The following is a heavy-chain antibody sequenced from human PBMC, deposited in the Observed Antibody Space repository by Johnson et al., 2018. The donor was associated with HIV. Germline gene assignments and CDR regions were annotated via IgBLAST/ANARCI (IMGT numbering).Heavy chain of an antibody. V-gene: IGHV3-66*01. CDR1: GFTVSSNY. CDR3: ARAYSYGAFDI. CDR2: IYSGGTT. D-gene: IGHD5-18*01. Sequence: VQLVESGGGVVQPGGSLRLSCAASGFTVSSNYMSWVRQAPGKGLGWVSVIYSGGTTYYADSVKGRFTISRDNSKNTLFLQMNSLRGDDTAVYYCARAYSYGAFDIWGLGTMVTVSS. J-gene: IGHJ3*02.